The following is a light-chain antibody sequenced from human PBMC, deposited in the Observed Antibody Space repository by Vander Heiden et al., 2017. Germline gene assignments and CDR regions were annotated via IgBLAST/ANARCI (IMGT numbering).Light chain of an antibody. Sequence: QSVLTQPPSVSAAPGQKVTISCSGDSSTIGKNYVSWYQQLPGTAPKLLIYDNKKRPSGIPDRFSASKSGTSATLGITGLQTGDEADYYCGTWDSSLSAYVFGTGTKVTAL. V-gene: IGLV1-51*01. CDR1: SSTIGKNY. CDR3: GTWDSSLSAYV. CDR2: DNK. J-gene: IGLJ1*01.